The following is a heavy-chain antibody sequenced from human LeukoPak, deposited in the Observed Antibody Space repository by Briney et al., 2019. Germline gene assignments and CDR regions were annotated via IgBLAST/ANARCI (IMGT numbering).Heavy chain of an antibody. V-gene: IGHV3-21*01. Sequence: PGGSLRLSCAASGFTFSSYSMNWVRQAPGKGLEWVSSISSSSSYIYYADSVKGRFTISRDNAKNSLYLQMNSLRAEDTAAYYCARSYSRADFYSNGYWGQGTLVTVSS. CDR3: ARSYSRADFYSNGY. CDR2: ISSSSSYI. D-gene: IGHD4-11*01. J-gene: IGHJ4*02. CDR1: GFTFSSYS.